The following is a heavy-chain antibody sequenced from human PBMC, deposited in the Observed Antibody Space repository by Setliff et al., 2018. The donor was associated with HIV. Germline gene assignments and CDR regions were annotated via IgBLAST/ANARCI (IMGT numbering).Heavy chain of an antibody. CDR1: GGSITSTTYY. V-gene: IGHV4-39*02. CDR2: IHYTGNT. CDR3: VREAGASGGFDRADFDY. D-gene: IGHD5-12*01. Sequence: SETLSLTCTVSGGSITSTTYYWGWIRQPPGKGLEWIGTIHYTGNTYHNPSLKSRVTISVEASKNQISLKLTAVTADDTALYYCVREAGASGGFDRADFDYWGQGTLVTVSS. J-gene: IGHJ4*02.